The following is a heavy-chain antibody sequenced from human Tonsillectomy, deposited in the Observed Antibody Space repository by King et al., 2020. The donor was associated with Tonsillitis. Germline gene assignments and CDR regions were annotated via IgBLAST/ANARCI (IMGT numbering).Heavy chain of an antibody. CDR2: IDTDGSTT. V-gene: IGHV3-74*01. CDR1: GFTFSNYW. Sequence: VQLVESGGGLVQPGGSLRLSCAASGFTFSNYWMHWVRQAPGKGLVWVSHIDTDGSTTAYADSVKGRFTISRENAKNTLYLQVNSLRAEDTAVYDCTSSSPRSGSWQYFFNYWGQGTLVTVSS. J-gene: IGHJ4*02. CDR3: TSSSPRSGSWQYFFNY. D-gene: IGHD6-13*01.